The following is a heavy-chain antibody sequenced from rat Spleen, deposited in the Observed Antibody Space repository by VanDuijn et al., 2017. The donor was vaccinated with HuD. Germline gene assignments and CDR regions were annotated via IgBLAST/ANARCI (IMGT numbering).Heavy chain of an antibody. D-gene: IGHD1-5*01. Sequence: EVQLVESDGGLVQPGRSLKLSCAASGFTFSDHYMAWVRQAPTKGLEWVASISSSGGTTYYRDSVKGRFTISRDNAKNTQYLQMDSLRSEDTATYYCARRGIGYWYFDFWGPGTMVTVSS. J-gene: IGHJ1*01. CDR3: ARRGIGYWYFDF. V-gene: IGHV5S13*01. CDR1: GFTFSDHY. CDR2: ISSSGGTT.